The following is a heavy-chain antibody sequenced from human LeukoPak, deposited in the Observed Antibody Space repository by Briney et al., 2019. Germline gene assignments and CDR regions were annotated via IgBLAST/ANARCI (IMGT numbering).Heavy chain of an antibody. CDR2: INSDGTST. CDR3: ARDTGYSNYDY. D-gene: IGHD4-4*01. Sequence: GGSLRLSCAASGFTFMTYWMHWVRQVPGKGLVWVSRINSDGTSTTYADSVKGRFTISRDNAKNTLYLQMNTLRADDSAMYYCARDTGYSNYDYWGQGTLVTVSS. V-gene: IGHV3-74*01. J-gene: IGHJ4*02. CDR1: GFTFMTYW.